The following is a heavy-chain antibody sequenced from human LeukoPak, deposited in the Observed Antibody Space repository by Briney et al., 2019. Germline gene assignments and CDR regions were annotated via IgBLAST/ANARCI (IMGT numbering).Heavy chain of an antibody. J-gene: IGHJ4*02. CDR3: ARERDRSGYVQAY. Sequence: GGSLRLSCAASGFTVSTKYMSWIRRAPGKGLEWVSVLYSGGETYYADSVKGRFTVSRDNSKNTVYLQMNSLRAEDTAIYYCARERDRSGYVQAYWGQGTQVTVSS. CDR1: GFTVSTKY. D-gene: IGHD3-22*01. V-gene: IGHV3-53*01. CDR2: LYSGGET.